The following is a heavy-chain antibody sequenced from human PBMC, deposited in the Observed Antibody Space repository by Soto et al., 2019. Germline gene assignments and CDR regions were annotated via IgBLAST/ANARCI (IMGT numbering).Heavy chain of an antibody. CDR3: ARDTGDGTFDF. V-gene: IGHV1-3*01. D-gene: IGHD7-27*01. CDR1: GYTFSSYA. Sequence: ASVKVSCKASGYTFSSYAMHWVRQAPGQRLEWMGWINAGYGNTKSSQKLQDRVTISRDTSASTAYMELTSLRSEDTAVYYCARDTGDGTFDFWGQGTLVTVSS. J-gene: IGHJ4*02. CDR2: INAGYGNT.